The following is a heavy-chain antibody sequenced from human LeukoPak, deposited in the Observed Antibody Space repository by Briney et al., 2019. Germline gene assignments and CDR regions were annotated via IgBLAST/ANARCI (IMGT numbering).Heavy chain of an antibody. Sequence: GGSLRLSCAASGFTFSSYGMHWVRQAPGKGLEWVAFIRYDGSNKYYADSVKGRFTISRDNSKNTLYLQMNSLRAEDTAVYYCAKDDWVIAAAVRLYYYCYGMDVWGQGTTVTVSS. J-gene: IGHJ6*02. CDR1: GFTFSSYG. D-gene: IGHD6-13*01. CDR2: IRYDGSNK. V-gene: IGHV3-30*02. CDR3: AKDDWVIAAAVRLYYYCYGMDV.